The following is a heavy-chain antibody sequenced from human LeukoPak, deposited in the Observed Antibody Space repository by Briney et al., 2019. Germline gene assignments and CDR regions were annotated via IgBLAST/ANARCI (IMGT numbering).Heavy chain of an antibody. J-gene: IGHJ4*02. Sequence: PGGSLRLSCAASGFTFSDYYMSWIRQAPGMGLEWVSYISTSTTYTNYADSVKGRFSISRDNSQNTLYLQMNSLRAEDTAVYYCAKRARPFGGGFDYWGQGTLVSVSS. CDR1: GFTFSDYY. D-gene: IGHD3-16*01. CDR2: ISTSTTYT. V-gene: IGHV3-11*03. CDR3: AKRARPFGGGFDY.